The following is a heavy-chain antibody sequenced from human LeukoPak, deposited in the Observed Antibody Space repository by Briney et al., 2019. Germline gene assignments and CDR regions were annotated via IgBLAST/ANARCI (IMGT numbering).Heavy chain of an antibody. D-gene: IGHD2-15*01. CDR3: AKGVRPVVAATYFDY. V-gene: IGHV3-23*01. Sequence: GGSLRLSCAASGFTFRSYGMSWVRQAPGKGLEWVSIISGSGTTTDYADSVKGRFTISRDNSKNTLYLQMNSLRAEDTAVYYCAKGVRPVVAATYFDYWGQGTLVTVSS. CDR2: ISGSGTTT. CDR1: GFTFRSYG. J-gene: IGHJ4*02.